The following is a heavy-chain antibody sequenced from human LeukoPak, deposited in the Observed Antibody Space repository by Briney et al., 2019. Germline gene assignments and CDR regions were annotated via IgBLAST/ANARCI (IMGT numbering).Heavy chain of an antibody. V-gene: IGHV4-34*01. Sequence: SETLSLTCAVYGGSFSGYSWSWIRQPPGKGLEWIGEINHSGSTNYNPSLKSRVTISVDTSKNQFSLKLSSVTAADTAVYYCARGPRRGSYHHYNNAGWFDPWGQGTLVTVSS. CDR2: INHSGST. CDR1: GGSFSGYS. D-gene: IGHD1-26*01. CDR3: ARGPRRGSYHHYNNAGWFDP. J-gene: IGHJ5*02.